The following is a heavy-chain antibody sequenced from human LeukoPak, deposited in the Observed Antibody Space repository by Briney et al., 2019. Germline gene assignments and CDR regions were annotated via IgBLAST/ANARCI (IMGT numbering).Heavy chain of an antibody. Sequence: GGSLRLSCAASGFTFSSYWMSWVRQAPGKGLEWVANIKQDGSEKYYVDSVKGRFTISRDNAKNSLYLQMNSLRAEDTAVYYCVRVRGGYCSGGSCYYYFFDYWGQGTLVTVSS. D-gene: IGHD2-15*01. V-gene: IGHV3-7*03. CDR1: GFTFSSYW. CDR2: IKQDGSEK. CDR3: VRVRGGYCSGGSCYYYFFDY. J-gene: IGHJ4*02.